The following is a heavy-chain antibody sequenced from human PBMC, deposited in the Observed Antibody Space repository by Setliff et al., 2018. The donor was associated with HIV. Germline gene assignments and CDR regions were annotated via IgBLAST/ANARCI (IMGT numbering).Heavy chain of an antibody. D-gene: IGHD6-19*01. J-gene: IGHJ4*02. Sequence: PSETLSLTCSVSGDSISSESSFWSWVRQYPGKGLELIGYISHSGNTYYTPSLESRITLSVDTSKNQFSLKVNSVTAADTAVYYCIIAYSSGWLAPMGFDSWGQGTLVTVSS. CDR2: ISHSGNT. CDR3: IIAYSSGWLAPMGFDS. CDR1: GDSISSESSF. V-gene: IGHV4-31*06.